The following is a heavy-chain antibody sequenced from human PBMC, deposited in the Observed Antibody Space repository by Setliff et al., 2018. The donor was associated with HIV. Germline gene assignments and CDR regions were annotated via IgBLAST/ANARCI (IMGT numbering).Heavy chain of an antibody. J-gene: IGHJ4*02. CDR2: IYWSGLT. V-gene: IGHV4-38-2*01. D-gene: IGHD3-9*01. CDR1: GFSISSRYY. Sequence: PSETLSLTCDVSGFSISSRYYWGWIRQTPGKGLEWIGSIYWSGLTFYNPSLKSRVTISVDTSKNQFSLKLSSVTAADTAVYYCARLLRYFDSDYWGQGTLVTVSS. CDR3: ARLLRYFDSDY.